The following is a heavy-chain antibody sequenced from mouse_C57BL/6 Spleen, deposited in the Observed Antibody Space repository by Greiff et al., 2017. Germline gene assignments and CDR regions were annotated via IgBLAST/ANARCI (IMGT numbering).Heavy chain of an antibody. D-gene: IGHD1-1*01. CDR3: ARYGCTTDPGDY. CDR1: GFNFKNTY. Sequence: VQLQQSVAELVRPGASVKLSCTASGFNFKNTYMHWVKQRPEQGLEWIGRIDPANSNTKYAPKFQGKATIAADTSSNTTYLQLSSLTSEDTAIYYCARYGCTTDPGDYWGQGTTLTVSS. J-gene: IGHJ2*01. CDR2: IDPANSNT. V-gene: IGHV14-3*01.